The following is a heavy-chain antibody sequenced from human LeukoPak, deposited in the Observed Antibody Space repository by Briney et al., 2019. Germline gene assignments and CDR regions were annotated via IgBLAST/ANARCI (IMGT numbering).Heavy chain of an antibody. J-gene: IGHJ4*02. D-gene: IGHD2-15*01. CDR2: INWNGGST. CDR1: GCTFDDYD. CDR3: AGGGGWY. V-gene: IGHV3-20*04. Sequence: GGSLRLSCAASGCTFDDYDMSWVRQAPGKGLEWVADINWNGGSTGYADSVEGRFTNSRHNAKAPLYLQMNGLRAQATALYYCAGGGGWYWGQGTLVTVSS.